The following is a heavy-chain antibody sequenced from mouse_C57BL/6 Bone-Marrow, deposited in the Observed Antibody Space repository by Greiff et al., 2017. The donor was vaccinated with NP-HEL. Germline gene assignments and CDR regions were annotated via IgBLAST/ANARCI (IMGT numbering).Heavy chain of an antibody. D-gene: IGHD1-1*01. Sequence: QVHVKQSGAELVRPGTSVKMSCKASGYTFTNYWIGWAKQRTGHGLEWVGDIYPGGGYTNYNEKFKGKATLTADKSSSTAYMQLSSLPSEDSAIDYSARPGSGYWYFDVWGTGTTVTVSS. J-gene: IGHJ1*03. CDR3: ARPGSGYWYFDV. CDR2: IYPGGGYT. V-gene: IGHV1-63*01. CDR1: GYTFTNYW.